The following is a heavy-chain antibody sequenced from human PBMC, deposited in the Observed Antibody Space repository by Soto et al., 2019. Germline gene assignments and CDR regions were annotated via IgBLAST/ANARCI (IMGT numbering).Heavy chain of an antibody. V-gene: IGHV3-15*07. CDR3: TTTDPTDTWYSPYYYYGMDV. J-gene: IGHJ6*02. CDR1: GFTFSNAW. D-gene: IGHD2-15*01. Sequence: EVQLVESGGGLVKPGGSLRLSCAASGFTFSNAWMNWVRQAPGKGLEWVGRIKSKTDGGTTDYAAPVKGRFTISRDDSTNTLYLQMNSLKTEDTAVYYCTTTDPTDTWYSPYYYYGMDVWGQGTTVTVSS. CDR2: IKSKTDGGTT.